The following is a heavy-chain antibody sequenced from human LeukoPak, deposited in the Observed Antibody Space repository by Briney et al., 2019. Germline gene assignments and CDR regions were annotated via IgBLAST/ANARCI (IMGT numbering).Heavy chain of an antibody. J-gene: IGHJ5*02. V-gene: IGHV4-39*01. CDR3: ARQRVVAATEFDP. CDR2: IYYSGST. D-gene: IGHD2-15*01. Sequence: SETLSLTCTVSVGSISSSSYYWGWVRQPPGEGLECIGSIYYSGSTYYHPSLKSRVTLSVDTSKNQFSLKLSSVTAADTAVYYCARQRVVAATEFDPWGQGTLVTVSS. CDR1: VGSISSSSYY.